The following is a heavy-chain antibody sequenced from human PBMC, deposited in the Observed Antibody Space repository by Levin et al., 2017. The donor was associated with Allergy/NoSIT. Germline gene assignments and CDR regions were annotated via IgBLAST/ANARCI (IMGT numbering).Heavy chain of an antibody. CDR3: ARCMVRGVNDYYMDG. D-gene: IGHD3-10*01. CDR2: IIPILGIA. V-gene: IGHV1-69*04. Sequence: PGESLKISCKASGGTFSSYAISWVRQAPGQGLEWMGRIIPILGIANYAQKFQGRVTITADKSTSTAYMELSSLRSEDTAVYYCARCMVRGVNDYYMDGWGKGTTVTVSS. J-gene: IGHJ6*03. CDR1: GGTFSSYA.